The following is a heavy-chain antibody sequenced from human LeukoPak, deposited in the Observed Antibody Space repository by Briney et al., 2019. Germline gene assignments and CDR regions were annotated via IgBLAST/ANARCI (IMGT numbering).Heavy chain of an antibody. CDR3: ARRGYYDSSGYYFDY. V-gene: IGHV5-51*01. Sequence: GESLKISCEGSGYPFTSYWIAWVRQMPGKGLEWMGSIYPGDSDTRYSPSFQGQVTISADKSISTAYLQWSSLKASDTAMYYCARRGYYDSSGYYFDYWGQGTLVTVSS. J-gene: IGHJ4*02. D-gene: IGHD3-22*01. CDR2: IYPGDSDT. CDR1: GYPFTSYW.